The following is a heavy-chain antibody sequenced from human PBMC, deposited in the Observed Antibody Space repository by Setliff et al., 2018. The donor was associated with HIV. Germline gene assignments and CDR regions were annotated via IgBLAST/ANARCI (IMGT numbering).Heavy chain of an antibody. Sequence: SETLSLTCTVSGGSIDSTSYYWGWIRQPPGKGLEWIGNIYYIGITYYSPSLESRVTMSVDTSKNQFSLRVRSVTAADTAVYYCARVVKGYNWNYFDYWGQGTLVTVSS. V-gene: IGHV4-39*07. CDR1: GGSIDSTSYY. CDR2: IYYIGIT. CDR3: ARVVKGYNWNYFDY. D-gene: IGHD1-20*01. J-gene: IGHJ4*02.